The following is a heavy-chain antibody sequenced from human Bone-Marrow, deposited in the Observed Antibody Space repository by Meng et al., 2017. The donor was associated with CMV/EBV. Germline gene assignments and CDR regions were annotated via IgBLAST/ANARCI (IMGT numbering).Heavy chain of an antibody. D-gene: IGHD3-22*01. CDR1: FTVSSYG. CDR3: AKDPRTYYYDSSGYYYH. CDR2: ISYDGSNK. V-gene: IGHV3-30*18. J-gene: IGHJ4*02. Sequence: FTVSSYGMHGVRQAPGKGLEWVAVISYDGSNKYYADSVKGRFTISRDNSKNTLYLQMNSLRAEDTAVYYCAKDPRTYYYDSSGYYYHWGQGTLVTVSS.